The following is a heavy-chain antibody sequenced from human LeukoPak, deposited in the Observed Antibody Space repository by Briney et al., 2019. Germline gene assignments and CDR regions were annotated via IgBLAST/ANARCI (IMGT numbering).Heavy chain of an antibody. D-gene: IGHD3-10*01. CDR1: GFTVSSNY. J-gene: IGHJ4*02. Sequence: GGSLRLSCAASGFTVSSNYMSWVRQAPGKGLEWVSLIYSGGNTYYADSVKGRFSISRDNSKNTLYLQMDSLRAEDTAVYYCARKPDYYGADYWGQGTLVTVSS. CDR2: IYSGGNT. CDR3: ARKPDYYGADY. V-gene: IGHV3-66*01.